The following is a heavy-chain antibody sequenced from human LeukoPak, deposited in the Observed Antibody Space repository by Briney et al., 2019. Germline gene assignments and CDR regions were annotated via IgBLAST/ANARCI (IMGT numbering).Heavy chain of an antibody. CDR3: ARGKGIAVSSFDS. CDR2: ISGSGTST. D-gene: IGHD6-19*01. J-gene: IGHJ4*02. V-gene: IGHV3-23*01. CDR1: GFTFSSYT. Sequence: GGSLRLSCAASGFTFSSYTMSWVRQAPGKGLEWVSGISGSGTSTYYADSVKGRFTISRDNSKNTMSLQMNSLRAEDTALYYCARGKGIAVSSFDSWGQGTLVTVSS.